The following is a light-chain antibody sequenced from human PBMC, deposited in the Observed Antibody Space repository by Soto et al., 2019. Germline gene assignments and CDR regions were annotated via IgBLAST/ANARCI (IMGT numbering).Light chain of an antibody. V-gene: IGKV3-11*01. CDR3: QQRSNWPLT. Sequence: EIVLTQSPATLSLSPGKTATLSCRASQSVNTYLAWYQQNPGQAPRLLIHDASNRATGIPARVSGSGSGTDFTLTISSLEPEDFAVYYWQQRSNWPLTFGGGTKVEIK. CDR2: DAS. CDR1: QSVNTY. J-gene: IGKJ4*01.